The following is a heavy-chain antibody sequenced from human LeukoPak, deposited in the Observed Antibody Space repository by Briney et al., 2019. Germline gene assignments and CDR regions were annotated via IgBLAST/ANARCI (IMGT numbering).Heavy chain of an antibody. CDR2: ISAYNGNT. CDR1: GYTFTSYG. J-gene: IGHJ4*02. D-gene: IGHD2-2*01. CDR3: ARDVVTVGYCSSTSCLPFDY. V-gene: IGHV1-18*01. Sequence: ASVEVSCKASGYTFTSYGISWVRQAPGQGLEWMGWISAYNGNTNYAQKLQGRVTMTTDTSTSTAYMELRSLRSDDTAVYYCARDVVTVGYCSSTSCLPFDYWGQGTLVTVSS.